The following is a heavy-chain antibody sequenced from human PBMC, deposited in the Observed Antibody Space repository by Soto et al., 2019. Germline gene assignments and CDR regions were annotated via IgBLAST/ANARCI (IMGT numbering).Heavy chain of an antibody. CDR2: INPNSGGT. CDR3: ARGGVRIVGATVFAFDY. CDR1: GYTFTGYY. J-gene: IGHJ4*02. V-gene: IGHV1-2*02. Sequence: ASVKVSCKASGYTFTGYYMHWVRQAPGQGLEWMGWINPNSGGTNYAQKFQGRVTMTRDTSISTAYMELSRLRSDDTAVYYCARGGVRIVGATVFAFDYWGQGTLVTVSS. D-gene: IGHD1-26*01.